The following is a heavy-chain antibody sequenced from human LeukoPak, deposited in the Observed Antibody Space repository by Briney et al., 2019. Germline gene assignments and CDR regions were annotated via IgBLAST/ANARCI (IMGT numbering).Heavy chain of an antibody. V-gene: IGHV1-69*05. CDR2: IIPIFGTA. Sequence: GASVKVSCKASGGTFSSYAISWVRQAPGQGLEWMGGIIPIFGTANYAQKLQGRVTMTTDTSTSTAYMELRSLRSDDTAVYYCARDRVQYSSSSIDAFDIWGQGTMVTVSS. CDR3: ARDRVQYSSSSIDAFDI. CDR1: GGTFSSYA. D-gene: IGHD6-6*01. J-gene: IGHJ3*02.